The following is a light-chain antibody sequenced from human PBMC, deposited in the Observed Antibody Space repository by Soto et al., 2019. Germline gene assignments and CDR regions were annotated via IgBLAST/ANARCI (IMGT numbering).Light chain of an antibody. CDR1: QGITNW. J-gene: IGKJ4*01. CDR2: AAS. V-gene: IGKV1-12*01. CDR3: QQANSFPLT. Sequence: DIQMTQSPSSVSASVGDRVTITCRASQGITNWLAWYQQKPGKAPKLLIYAASGLPSGVPSRFSGSGSGTDFTLTISSLQPEDFATYYCQQANSFPLTVGVGTKVEIK.